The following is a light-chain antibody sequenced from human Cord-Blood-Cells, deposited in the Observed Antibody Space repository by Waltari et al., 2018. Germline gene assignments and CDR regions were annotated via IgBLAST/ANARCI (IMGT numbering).Light chain of an antibody. CDR1: QSISSY. J-gene: IGKJ1*01. Sequence: DIQMTQSPSSLSASVGDRVTITCRASQSISSYLNWYQQKPGKAPKLLIYAASRLQSGVPSRFSGSGSGTDVTLTISSLQPEDFATYYCQQSYSTPLWTFGQGTKVEIK. CDR2: AAS. CDR3: QQSYSTPLWT. V-gene: IGKV1-39*01.